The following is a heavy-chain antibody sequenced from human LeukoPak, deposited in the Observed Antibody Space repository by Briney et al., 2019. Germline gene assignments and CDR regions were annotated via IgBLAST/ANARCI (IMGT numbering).Heavy chain of an antibody. V-gene: IGHV1-69*05. J-gene: IGHJ5*02. D-gene: IGHD1-20*01. CDR2: IITIFGTA. Sequence: ASVKVSCKASGGTFSSYAISWVRQAPGQGLEWMGGIITIFGTANYAQKFQGRVTITTDESTSTAYMELSSLRSEDTAVYYCAAQKGANWNQPYNWFDPWGQGTLVTVSS. CDR3: AAQKGANWNQPYNWFDP. CDR1: GGTFSSYA.